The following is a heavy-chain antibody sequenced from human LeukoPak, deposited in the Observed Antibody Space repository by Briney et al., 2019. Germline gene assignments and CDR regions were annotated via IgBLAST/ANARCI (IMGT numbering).Heavy chain of an antibody. CDR1: GGSISNYY. J-gene: IGHJ4*02. CDR3: ARGYSSSWNYFDY. Sequence: PSETLSLTCTVSGGSISNYYWSWIRQPPGKGLEWIGYIYYSGSTNYNPSLKSRVTISVDTSKKQFSLKLSSVTAADTAVYYCARGYSSSWNYFDYWGQGTLVSVSS. CDR2: IYYSGST. D-gene: IGHD6-13*01. V-gene: IGHV4-59*01.